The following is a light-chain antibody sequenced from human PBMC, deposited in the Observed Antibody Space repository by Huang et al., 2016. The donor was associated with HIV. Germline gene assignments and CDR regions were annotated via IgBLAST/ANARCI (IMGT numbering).Light chain of an antibody. V-gene: IGKV1-33*01. CDR1: QDISHS. Sequence: DIQVTQSPSSLSVSLGDRVTISCQASQDISHSLNWYQHKPGGPSRFSGSGSGTHFTLTISSLQPEDFATYYCQQYGNLPPYTFGQGTKLDIK. J-gene: IGKJ2*01. CDR3: QQYGNLPPYT.